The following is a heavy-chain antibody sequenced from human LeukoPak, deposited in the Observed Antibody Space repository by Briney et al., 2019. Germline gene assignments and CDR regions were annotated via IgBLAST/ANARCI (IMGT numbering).Heavy chain of an antibody. CDR3: AREGTYCSSTSCHPPPDY. CDR1: GFTFSSYS. V-gene: IGHV3-21*01. CDR2: ISSSSSYI. D-gene: IGHD2-2*01. J-gene: IGHJ4*02. Sequence: GSLRLSCAASGFTFSSYSMNWVRQAPGKGLEWVSSISSSSSYIYYADSVKGRFTISRDNAKNSLYLQMNSLRAEDTAVYYCAREGTYCSSTSCHPPPDYWGQGTLVTVSS.